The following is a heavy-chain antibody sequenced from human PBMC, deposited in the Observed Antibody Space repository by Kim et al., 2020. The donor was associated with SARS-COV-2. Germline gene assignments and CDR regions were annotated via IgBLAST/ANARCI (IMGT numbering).Heavy chain of an antibody. V-gene: IGHV3-23*01. CDR2: ILIRTTGGT. Sequence: GGSLRLSCAASGFNFKNYAMSWVRQAPGKGLEWVSGILIRTTGGTFYADSVKGRFTISRDDPRNTLYLQMNSLRADDTAIYYCTTAPIRGTRYDFYYWG. CDR1: GFNFKNYA. J-gene: IGHJ4*01. CDR3: TTAPIRGTRYDFYY. D-gene: IGHD5-12*01.